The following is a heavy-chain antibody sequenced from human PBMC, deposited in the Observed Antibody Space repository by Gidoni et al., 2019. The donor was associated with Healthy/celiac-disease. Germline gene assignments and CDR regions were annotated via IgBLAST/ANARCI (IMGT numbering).Heavy chain of an antibody. D-gene: IGHD3-10*01. Sequence: EVQLLESGGGLVQPGGSLRLSCAASGFTFSSYAISWVRQAPGKGLEWVSAISGSGGSTYYADSVKGRFTISRDNSKNTLYLQMNSLRAEDTAVYYCAKVLLWFGELLSTNKFAFDYWGQGTLVTVSS. CDR1: GFTFSSYA. CDR3: AKVLLWFGELLSTNKFAFDY. V-gene: IGHV3-23*01. CDR2: ISGSGGST. J-gene: IGHJ4*02.